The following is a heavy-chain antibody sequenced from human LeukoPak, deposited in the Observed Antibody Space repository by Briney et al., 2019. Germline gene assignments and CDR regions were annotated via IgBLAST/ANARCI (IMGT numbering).Heavy chain of an antibody. J-gene: IGHJ4*02. Sequence: SETLSLTCAVYGGSFSGYYWSWIRQPPGKGLEWIGEINHSGSTNYNPSLKSRVTISVDTSKNQFSLKLSSVTAADTAVYYCARASRRHYYDSSGYYYWGQGTLVTVSS. CDR2: INHSGST. D-gene: IGHD3-22*01. CDR1: GGSFSGYY. V-gene: IGHV4-34*01. CDR3: ARASRRHYYDSSGYYY.